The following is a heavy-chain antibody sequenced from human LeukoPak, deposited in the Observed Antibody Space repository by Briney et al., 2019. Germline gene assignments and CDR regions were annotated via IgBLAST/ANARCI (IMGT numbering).Heavy chain of an antibody. CDR1: GGSFSGYY. CDR3: ARSSGLRFLEWPRYLDY. CDR2: INHSGST. J-gene: IGHJ4*02. V-gene: IGHV4-34*01. Sequence: SETLSLTCAVYGGSFSGYYWSWIRQPPGKGLEWIGEINHSGSTNYNPSLKSRVTISVDTSKNQFSLKLSSVTAADTAVYYCARSSGLRFLEWPRYLDYWGQGTLVTVSS. D-gene: IGHD3-3*01.